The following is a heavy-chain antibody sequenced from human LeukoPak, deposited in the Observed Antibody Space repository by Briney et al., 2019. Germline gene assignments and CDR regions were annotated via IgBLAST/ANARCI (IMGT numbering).Heavy chain of an antibody. Sequence: PGGSLRLSCAASGFSFSAFEKNWVRQAPGKGLEWISHISTGGRTIYYADSVKGRFTISRDNAKNSLYLQMNNLRGEDTGVYYCARGSGYVLDYWTQGTLVTVSS. D-gene: IGHD2-15*01. CDR2: ISTGGRTI. V-gene: IGHV3-48*03. CDR1: GFSFSAFE. J-gene: IGHJ4*02. CDR3: ARGSGYVLDY.